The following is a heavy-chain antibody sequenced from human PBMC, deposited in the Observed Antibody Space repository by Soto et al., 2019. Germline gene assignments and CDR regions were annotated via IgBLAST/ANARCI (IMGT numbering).Heavy chain of an antibody. V-gene: IGHV3-74*01. CDR2: IYFDGITT. Sequence: GGSLRLSCTASGFTFNTHWMHWVRQAPGKGLVWVSRIYFDGITTNYADSVKGRLTVSRDDAKNTVYLHVNTLRDEDTAVYYCARGGAMGVDYWGQGTLVTVSS. CDR3: ARGGAMGVDY. J-gene: IGHJ4*02. CDR1: GFTFNTHW. D-gene: IGHD1-26*01.